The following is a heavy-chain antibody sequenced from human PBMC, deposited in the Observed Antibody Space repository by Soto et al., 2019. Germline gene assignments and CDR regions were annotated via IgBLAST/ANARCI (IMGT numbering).Heavy chain of an antibody. J-gene: IGHJ4*02. Sequence: SETLSLTCAVYGGSFSGYYWSWIRQPPGKGLEWIGEINHSGSTNYNPSLKSRVTISVDTSKNQFSLKLSSVTAADTAVYYCASTVVVTDDPYYFDYWGQGTLVTVSS. CDR1: GGSFSGYY. CDR3: ASTVVVTDDPYYFDY. D-gene: IGHD2-21*02. CDR2: INHSGST. V-gene: IGHV4-34*01.